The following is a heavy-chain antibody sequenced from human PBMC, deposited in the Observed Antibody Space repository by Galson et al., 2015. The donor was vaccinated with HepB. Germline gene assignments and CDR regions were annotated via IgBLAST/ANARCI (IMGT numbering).Heavy chain of an antibody. D-gene: IGHD2-21*01. CDR2: INSDGSST. CDR1: GFTFSSYW. Sequence: SLRLSCAASGFTFSSYWMHWVRQAPGKGLVWVSRINSDGSSTRYADSVKGRFTISRDNAKNTLYLQMNSLRAEDTAVYYCARGNIVVDNAFDIWVQVTMVTVSS. V-gene: IGHV3-74*01. CDR3: ARGNIVVDNAFDI. J-gene: IGHJ3*02.